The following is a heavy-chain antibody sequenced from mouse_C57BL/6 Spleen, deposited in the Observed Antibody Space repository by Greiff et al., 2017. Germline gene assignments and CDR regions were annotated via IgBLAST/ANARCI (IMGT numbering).Heavy chain of an antibody. Sequence: EVKVVESGGGLVKPGGSLKLSCAASGFTFSSYAMSWVRQTPEKRLEWVATISDGGSYTYYPDNVKGRFTISRDNAKNNLYLQMSHLKSEDTAMYYCARATTGSSWFAYWGQGTLVTVSA. J-gene: IGHJ3*01. D-gene: IGHD1-1*01. V-gene: IGHV5-4*03. CDR3: ARATTGSSWFAY. CDR2: ISDGGSYT. CDR1: GFTFSSYA.